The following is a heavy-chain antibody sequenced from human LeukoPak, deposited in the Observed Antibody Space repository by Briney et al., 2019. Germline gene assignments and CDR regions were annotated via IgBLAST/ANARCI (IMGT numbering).Heavy chain of an antibody. CDR1: GFTFSTYA. D-gene: IGHD1-26*01. Sequence: GGSLRLSCAASGFTFSTYAMNWVRQAPGKGLEWVSSISSSSSYIYYADSVKGRFTISRDNAKNSLYLQMNSLRAEDTAVYYCARGTVVGATLRHFDYWGQGTLVTVSS. CDR2: ISSSSSYI. J-gene: IGHJ4*02. V-gene: IGHV3-21*01. CDR3: ARGTVVGATLRHFDY.